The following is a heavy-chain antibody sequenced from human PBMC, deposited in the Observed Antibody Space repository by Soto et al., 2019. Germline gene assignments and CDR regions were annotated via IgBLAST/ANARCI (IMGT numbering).Heavy chain of an antibody. D-gene: IGHD2-8*02. CDR2: IYYSGST. J-gene: IGHJ6*02. CDR1: GGSISSYY. Sequence: SETLSLTCTVSGGSISSYYWSWIRQPPGKGLEWIGYIYYSGSTNYNPSLKSRVTISVDTSKNQFSLKLSSVTAADTAVYYCARDTGIQWNYYYYGMDVWGQGTTVTVSS. CDR3: ARDTGIQWNYYYYGMDV. V-gene: IGHV4-59*01.